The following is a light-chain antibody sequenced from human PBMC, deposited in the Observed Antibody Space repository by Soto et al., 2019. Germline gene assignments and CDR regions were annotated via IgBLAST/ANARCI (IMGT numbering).Light chain of an antibody. CDR2: GVL. Sequence: DIQMTQSPYSLSASVGDIVTISCQARQDINNYLNWFHQKPGKAPKLLIYGVLNLETGVPSRFTGRGSWAYFNLTISSLQPEDIATYSCQQCDKLPITFGGGTRLDIK. CDR3: QQCDKLPIT. J-gene: IGKJ5*01. V-gene: IGKV1-33*01. CDR1: QDINNY.